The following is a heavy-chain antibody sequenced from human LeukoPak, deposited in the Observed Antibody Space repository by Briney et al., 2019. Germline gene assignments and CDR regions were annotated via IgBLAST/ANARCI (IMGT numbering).Heavy chain of an antibody. CDR1: GFTFSSYA. V-gene: IGHV3-23*01. J-gene: IGHJ4*02. Sequence: GGSLRLSCAASGFTFSSYAMSWVRQAPGKGLEWVSAISGSGGSTYYADSVKGRFTISRDNSKNTLYLQMNSLRAEDTAVYYCAKDLGPRSFIVVVPAAITFDHWGQGTLVTVSS. CDR3: AKDLGPRSFIVVVPAAITFDH. CDR2: ISGSGGST. D-gene: IGHD2-2*01.